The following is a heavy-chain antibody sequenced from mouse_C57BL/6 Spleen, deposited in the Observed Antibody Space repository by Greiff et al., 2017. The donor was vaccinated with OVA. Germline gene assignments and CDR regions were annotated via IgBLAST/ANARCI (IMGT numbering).Heavy chain of an antibody. Sequence: QVHVKQSGPELVKPGASVKISCKASGYAFSSSWMNWVKQRPGKGLEWIGRIYPGDGDTNYNGKFKGKATLTADKSSSTAYMQLSSLTSEDSAVYFCARSNSSGYDYAMDYWGQGTSVTVSS. CDR3: ARSNSSGYDYAMDY. CDR2: IYPGDGDT. D-gene: IGHD3-2*02. V-gene: IGHV1-82*01. CDR1: GYAFSSSW. J-gene: IGHJ4*01.